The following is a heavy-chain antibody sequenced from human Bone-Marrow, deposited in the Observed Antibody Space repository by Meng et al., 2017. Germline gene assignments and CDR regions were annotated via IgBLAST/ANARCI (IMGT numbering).Heavy chain of an antibody. CDR1: GGSISSYY. CDR2: IYTSGST. J-gene: IGHJ4*02. Sequence: SCTVSGGSISSYYWSWIRQPAGKGLEWIGRIYTSGSTNYNPSLKSRVTMSVDTSKNQFSLKLSSVTAADTAVYYCARDIYDSSGPVQPGVYYFDYWGQGTLVTVSS. D-gene: IGHD3-22*01. CDR3: ARDIYDSSGPVQPGVYYFDY. V-gene: IGHV4-4*07.